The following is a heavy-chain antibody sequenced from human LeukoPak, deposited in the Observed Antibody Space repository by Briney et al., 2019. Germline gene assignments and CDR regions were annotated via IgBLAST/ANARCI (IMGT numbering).Heavy chain of an antibody. D-gene: IGHD2-15*01. J-gene: IGHJ6*03. V-gene: IGHV4-34*01. CDR2: INHSGST. CDR1: GGSFSGYY. CDR3: ARHGYCSGGSCYSWGYYYYMDV. Sequence: SETLSLTCAVYGGSFSGYYWSWIRQPPGKGLEWIGEINHSGSTNYNPSLKSRVTISVDTSKNQFSLKLSSVTAADTAVYYCARHGYCSGGSCYSWGYYYYMDVWGKGTTVTISS.